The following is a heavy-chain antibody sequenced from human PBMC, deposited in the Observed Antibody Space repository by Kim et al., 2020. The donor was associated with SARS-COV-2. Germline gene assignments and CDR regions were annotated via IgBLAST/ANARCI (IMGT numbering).Heavy chain of an antibody. V-gene: IGHV3-7*01. D-gene: IGHD1-1*01. CDR2: IKPDGTEK. CDR1: GFIFSDYW. J-gene: IGHJ4*02. CDR3: ARHTPGQLYY. Sequence: GGSLRLSCAASGFIFSDYWMSWVRQAPGKGLEWVANIKPDGTEKYYVDSVKGRFTISRDNAKKSLFLRMNSLGAGDTGIYYCARHTPGQLYYWGPGTLVTVSS.